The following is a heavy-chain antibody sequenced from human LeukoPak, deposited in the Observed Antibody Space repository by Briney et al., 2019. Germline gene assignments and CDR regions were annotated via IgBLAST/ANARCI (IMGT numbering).Heavy chain of an antibody. CDR1: GYSFTDYY. CDR2: INPNSGAT. Sequence: GASVKVSCKASGYSFTDYYMHWVRQAPGQGLEWMGWINPNSGATNYAQKFQGWVSMTRDTSNTTVYMELSRLRSDDTAVYYCARDRTSGGYYYYGMDVWGQGTTVTVSS. V-gene: IGHV1-2*04. D-gene: IGHD3-10*01. J-gene: IGHJ6*02. CDR3: ARDRTSGGYYYYGMDV.